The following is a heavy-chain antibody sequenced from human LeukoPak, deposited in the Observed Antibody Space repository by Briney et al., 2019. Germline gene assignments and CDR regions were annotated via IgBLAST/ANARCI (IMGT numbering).Heavy chain of an antibody. J-gene: IGHJ6*03. V-gene: IGHV3-23*01. D-gene: IGHD3-3*01. Sequence: GGSLRLSCAASGFTFSSYAMSWFRQAPGKGLEWVSAISGSGGSTYYADSVKGRFTISRDNSKNTLYLQMNSLRAEDTAVYYCAKDGYDFWSGRYYYYYMDVWGKGTTVTVSS. CDR3: AKDGYDFWSGRYYYYYMDV. CDR1: GFTFSSYA. CDR2: ISGSGGST.